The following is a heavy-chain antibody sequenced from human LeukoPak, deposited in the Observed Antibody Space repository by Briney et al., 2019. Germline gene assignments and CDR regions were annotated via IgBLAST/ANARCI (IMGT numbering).Heavy chain of an antibody. D-gene: IGHD3-10*01. Sequence: PGGSLRLSCAASGFTFGSCAMYWVRQAPGKGLEWVSVISGSGGTTYYADSVKGRFTISRDNSMNTLYLQMNSLRAEDTAVYYCAKDWRFGELSRNFDYWGQGTLATVSS. CDR1: GFTFGSCA. CDR2: ISGSGGTT. J-gene: IGHJ4*02. V-gene: IGHV3-23*01. CDR3: AKDWRFGELSRNFDY.